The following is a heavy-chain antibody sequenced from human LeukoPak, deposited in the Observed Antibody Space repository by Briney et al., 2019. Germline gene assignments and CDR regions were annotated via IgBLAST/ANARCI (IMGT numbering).Heavy chain of an antibody. Sequence: PGGSLRPSCAASGFTFSDYYMSWIRQAPGKGLEWVSYISSSGSTIYYADSVKGRFTISRDNAKNSLYLQMNSLRAEDTAVYYCASYTKTGNFDYWGQGTLVTVSS. V-gene: IGHV3-11*01. J-gene: IGHJ4*02. CDR1: GFTFSDYY. CDR2: ISSSGSTI. CDR3: ASYTKTGNFDY. D-gene: IGHD7-27*01.